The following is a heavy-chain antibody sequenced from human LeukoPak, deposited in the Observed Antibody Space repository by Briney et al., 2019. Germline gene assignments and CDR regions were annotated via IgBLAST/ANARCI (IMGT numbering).Heavy chain of an antibody. J-gene: IGHJ5*02. V-gene: IGHV1-18*01. CDR3: ARLIVGATRWFDP. CDR2: ISAYNGNT. CDR1: GYTFTSYG. Sequence: ASVTVSCTASGYTFTSYGISWVRQVPGQGLEWMGWISAYNGNTNYAQKLQGRVTMTTDTSTSTAYMELRSLRSDDTAVYYCARLIVGATRWFDPWGQGTLVTVSS. D-gene: IGHD1-26*01.